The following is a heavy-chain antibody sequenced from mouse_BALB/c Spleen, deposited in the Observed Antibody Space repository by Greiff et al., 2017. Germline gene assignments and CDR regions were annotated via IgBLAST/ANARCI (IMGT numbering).Heavy chain of an antibody. CDR3: ARWDYYGYVDY. D-gene: IGHD1-1*01. CDR2: IYPGSGNT. Sequence: QVQLQQSGAELARPGASVKLSCKASGYTFTDYYINWVKQRTGQGLEWIGEIYPGSGNTYYNEKFKGKATLTADKSSSTAYMQLSSLTSEDSAVYFCARWDYYGYVDYWGQGTTLTVSS. J-gene: IGHJ2*01. V-gene: IGHV1-77*01. CDR1: GYTFTDYY.